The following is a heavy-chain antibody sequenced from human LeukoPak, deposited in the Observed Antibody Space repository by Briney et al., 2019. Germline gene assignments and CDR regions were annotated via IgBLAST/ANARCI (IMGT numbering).Heavy chain of an antibody. D-gene: IGHD2-2*01. V-gene: IGHV4-30-4*08. Sequence: SQTLSLTCTVSGGSISSGDYYWSWIRQPPGKGLEWIGYIYYSGSTYYNPPLKSRVTISVDTSKNQFSLKLSSVTAADTAVYYCARDNYCSSTSCYHTPFDPWGQGTLVTVSS. CDR1: GGSISSGDYY. J-gene: IGHJ5*02. CDR3: ARDNYCSSTSCYHTPFDP. CDR2: IYYSGST.